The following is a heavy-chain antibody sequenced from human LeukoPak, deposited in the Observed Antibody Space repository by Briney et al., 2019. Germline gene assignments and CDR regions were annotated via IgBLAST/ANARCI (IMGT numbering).Heavy chain of an antibody. J-gene: IGHJ4*02. CDR2: IIPIFGTA. CDR1: GGTFSSYA. V-gene: IGHV1-69*01. CDR3: ARMPFMVRGVIELDY. D-gene: IGHD3-10*01. Sequence: AASVTVSFTASGGTFSSYAISWVRQAPGQGLEWMGGIIPIFGTANYAQKFQGRVTITADESTSTAYMELSSLRSEDTAVYYCARMPFMVRGVIELDYWGQGTLVTVSS.